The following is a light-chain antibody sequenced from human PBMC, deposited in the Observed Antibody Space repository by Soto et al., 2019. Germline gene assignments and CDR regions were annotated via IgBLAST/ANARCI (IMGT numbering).Light chain of an antibody. Sequence: DIQLTQSPSFLSASVGDRVTITCRASQGISSYLAWYQQKPGKAPKLLIYAASTLQSGVPSRFSGSGSGTEFTLTISSLQPEDFATYYCHQYDNLPFTFGPGTKVDIK. V-gene: IGKV1-9*01. J-gene: IGKJ3*01. CDR3: HQYDNLPFT. CDR2: AAS. CDR1: QGISSY.